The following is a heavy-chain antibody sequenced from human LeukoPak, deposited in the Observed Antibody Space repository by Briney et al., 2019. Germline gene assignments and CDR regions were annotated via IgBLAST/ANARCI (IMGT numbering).Heavy chain of an antibody. CDR1: GFTFSTYS. J-gene: IGHJ4*02. CDR2: ISDDSNYI. V-gene: IGHV3-21*01. D-gene: IGHD3-16*02. CDR3: ARIIGAFGTYRYDS. Sequence: PGGSLRLSCAASGFTFSTYSGNWIRQAPGKGLEWVSSISDDSNYIFYADSVKGRFTISRDNAENSLYLQMNSLRAEDTAVYYCARIIGAFGTYRYDSWGQGTLVSVSS.